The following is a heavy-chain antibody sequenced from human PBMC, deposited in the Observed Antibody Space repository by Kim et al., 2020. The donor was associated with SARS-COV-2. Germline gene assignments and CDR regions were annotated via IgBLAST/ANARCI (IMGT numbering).Heavy chain of an antibody. CDR3: VKGGGDGQQLVNFDY. CDR2: ISSNGGST. CDR1: GFTFSSYA. D-gene: IGHD6-13*01. J-gene: IGHJ4*02. V-gene: IGHV3-64D*09. Sequence: GGSLRLSCSASGFTFSSYAMHWVRQAPGKGLEYVSAISSNGGSTYYADSVKGRFTISRDNSKNTLYLQMSSLRAEDTAVYYCVKGGGDGQQLVNFDYWGQGPLVTVSS.